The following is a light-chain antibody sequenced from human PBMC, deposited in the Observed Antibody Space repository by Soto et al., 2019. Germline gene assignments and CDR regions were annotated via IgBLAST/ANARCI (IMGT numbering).Light chain of an antibody. J-gene: IGKJ1*01. Sequence: DIVLTQSPATKSYSPGQTATLCCXASQSLYSNLAWYQQKPGQAPRLLIYDASSRATGIPARFSGSGSGTEFTLTISSLQSEDFAVYSCQQYNNWPRTFGQGTKVDIK. CDR1: QSLYSN. V-gene: IGKV3D-15*01. CDR3: QQYNNWPRT. CDR2: DAS.